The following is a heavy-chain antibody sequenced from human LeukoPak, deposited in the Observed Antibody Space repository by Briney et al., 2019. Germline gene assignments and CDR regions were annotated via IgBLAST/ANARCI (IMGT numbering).Heavy chain of an antibody. CDR2: IYYSGST. J-gene: IGHJ5*02. D-gene: IGHD2-8*01. CDR1: GGSISSSSYY. CDR3: ARVYCPNGVCYNSRGWFDP. V-gene: IGHV4-39*07. Sequence: SETLSLTCTVSGGSISSSSYYWGWIRQPPGKGLEWIGSIYYSGSTYYNPSLKSRVTMSVDTSKNQFSLKLSSVTAADTAVYYCARVYCPNGVCYNSRGWFDPWGQGTLVTVSS.